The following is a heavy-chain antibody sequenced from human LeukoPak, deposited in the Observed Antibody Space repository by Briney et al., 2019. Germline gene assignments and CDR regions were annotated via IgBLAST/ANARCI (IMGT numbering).Heavy chain of an antibody. CDR1: GGTFSSYA. J-gene: IGHJ4*02. V-gene: IGHV1-69*05. CDR3: ARSAFPTAMGIIY. Sequence: SVKVSCKASGGTFSSYAISWVRQAPGQGLEWMGGIIPIFGTANYAQKFQGRVPITTDESTSTAYMELSSLRSEDTAVYYCARSAFPTAMGIIYWGQGTLVTVSS. D-gene: IGHD5-18*01. CDR2: IIPIFGTA.